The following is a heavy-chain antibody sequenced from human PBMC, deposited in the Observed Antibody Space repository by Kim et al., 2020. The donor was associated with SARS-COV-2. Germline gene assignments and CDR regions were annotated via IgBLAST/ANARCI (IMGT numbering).Heavy chain of an antibody. CDR1: GFTFRDFY. D-gene: IGHD6-13*01. V-gene: IGHV3-11*05. Sequence: GGSLRLSCVVSGFTFRDFYMSWIRQAPGKGLEWVSYISSSSTYTNYADSVKGRFTISRDNAKNSLYLQMNSLRAEDTAVYYCARGFIAPAACDIWGLGTMVTVSS. CDR2: ISSSSTYT. CDR3: ARGFIAPAACDI. J-gene: IGHJ3*02.